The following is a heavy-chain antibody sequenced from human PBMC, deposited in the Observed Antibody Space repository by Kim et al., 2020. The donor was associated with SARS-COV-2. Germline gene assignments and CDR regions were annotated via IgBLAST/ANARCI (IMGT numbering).Heavy chain of an antibody. Sequence: GGSLRLSCADSGFTFSSYAMSWVRQAPGKGLEWVSVIYSGGSSTYYADSVKGRFTISRDNSKNTLYLQMNSLRAEDTAVYYCAKDLSGYSGSPPYFDYWGQGTLVTVSS. J-gene: IGHJ4*02. CDR2: IYSGGSST. V-gene: IGHV3-23*03. CDR1: GFTFSSYA. D-gene: IGHD1-26*01. CDR3: AKDLSGYSGSPPYFDY.